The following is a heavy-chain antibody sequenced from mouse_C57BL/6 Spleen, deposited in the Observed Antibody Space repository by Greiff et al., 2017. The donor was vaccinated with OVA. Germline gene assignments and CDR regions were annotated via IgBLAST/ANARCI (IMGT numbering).Heavy chain of an antibody. CDR1: GYTFTDYE. Sequence: VQLQQSGAELVRPGASVTLSCKASGYTFTDYEMHWVKQTPVHGLEWIGAIDPETGGTAYNQKFKGKAILTADKSSSTAYMELRSLTSEDSAVYYCTRVPSNYYAMDYWGQGTSVTVSS. V-gene: IGHV1-15*01. D-gene: IGHD2-10*02. J-gene: IGHJ4*01. CDR2: IDPETGGT. CDR3: TRVPSNYYAMDY.